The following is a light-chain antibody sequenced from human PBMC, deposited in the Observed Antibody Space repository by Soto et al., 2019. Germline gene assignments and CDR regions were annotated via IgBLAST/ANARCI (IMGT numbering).Light chain of an antibody. CDR2: GVY. J-gene: IGKJ4*01. V-gene: IGKV3D-20*02. CDR1: QIIKTFY. CDR3: QQRSDWPLT. Sequence: IVLSQSPGTLSLSPGETATLSCRASQIIKTFYFGWYQQKPGQSPRLLIYGVYSRATGTPDRFSGSGSGTDFTLTISRLEPEDVAVYYCQQRSDWPLTFGGRTKV.